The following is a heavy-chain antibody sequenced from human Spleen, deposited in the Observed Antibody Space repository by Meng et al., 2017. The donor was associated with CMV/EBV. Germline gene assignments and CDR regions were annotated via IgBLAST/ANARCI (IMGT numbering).Heavy chain of an antibody. CDR3: ARHYGLEATQGRLFSSKDVPISIPRRVLGIDV. V-gene: IGHV4-39*07. Sequence: SETLSLTCSVSGDSISSSYNHWVWIRQAPGKGLEWIGTSHYSGTTYYSPSLRSRLIMSMDTSTNQVSLRLTSVTVADAAVYYCARHYGLEATQGRLFSSKDVPISIPRRVLGIDVWGQGTTVTVSS. CDR1: GDSISSSYNH. CDR2: SHYSGTT. J-gene: IGHJ6*02. D-gene: IGHD5-12*01.